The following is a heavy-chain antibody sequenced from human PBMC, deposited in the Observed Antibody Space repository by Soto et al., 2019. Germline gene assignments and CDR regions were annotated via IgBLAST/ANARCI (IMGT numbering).Heavy chain of an antibody. J-gene: IGHJ4*02. D-gene: IGHD6-13*01. Sequence: SETLSLTCAVSGGSISSGGYSWSWIRQPPGKGLEWIGYIYHSGSTYYNPSLKSRVTISVDRSKNQFSLKLSSVTAADTAVYYCARGSPLAAAGSYYYFDYWGQGTLVTVSS. V-gene: IGHV4-30-2*01. CDR1: GGSISSGGYS. CDR3: ARGSPLAAAGSYYYFDY. CDR2: IYHSGST.